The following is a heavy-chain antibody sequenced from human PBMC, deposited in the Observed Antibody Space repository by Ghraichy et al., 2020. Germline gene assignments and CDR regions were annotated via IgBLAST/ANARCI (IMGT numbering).Heavy chain of an antibody. CDR3: ARGAYSSSRSYWHFDL. Sequence: GESLNISCAASEFSFNAYDMHWVRQAAGKALEWVAGLGTAGDTFYPDSLKGRFTISREDVKKSLYLQINNLRAGDTAVYHCARGAYSSSRSYWHFDLWGRGTLVTVSS. J-gene: IGHJ2*01. CDR1: EFSFNAYD. CDR2: LGTAGDT. D-gene: IGHD6-13*01. V-gene: IGHV3-13*01.